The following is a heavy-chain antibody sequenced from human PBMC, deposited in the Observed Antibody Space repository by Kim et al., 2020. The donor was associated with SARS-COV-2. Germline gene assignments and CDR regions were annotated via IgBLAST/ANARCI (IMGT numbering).Heavy chain of an antibody. CDR1: GGSFSGYY. CDR3: ARLTHYDSSGYLLDY. J-gene: IGHJ4*02. Sequence: SETLSLTCAVYGGSFSGYYWSWIRQPPGKGLEWIGEINHGGSTNYNPYLKSRVTISVDTSKNQFSLKLSSVTAADTAVYYCARLTHYDSSGYLLDYWGQG. D-gene: IGHD3-22*01. V-gene: IGHV4-34*01. CDR2: INHGGST.